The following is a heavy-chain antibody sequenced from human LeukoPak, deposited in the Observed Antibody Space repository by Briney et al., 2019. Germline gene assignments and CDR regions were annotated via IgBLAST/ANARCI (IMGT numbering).Heavy chain of an antibody. CDR3: AKDRGDGYNWVPPYYYMDV. CDR2: ISGSGGST. V-gene: IGHV3-23*01. D-gene: IGHD5-24*01. Sequence: PGGSLRLSCAASGFTFSSYAMSWVRQAPGKGLEWVSAISGSGGSTYYADSVKGRFTISRDNSKNTLYLQMNSLRAEDTAVYYCAKDRGDGYNWVPPYYYMDVWGKGTTVTVSS. CDR1: GFTFSSYA. J-gene: IGHJ6*03.